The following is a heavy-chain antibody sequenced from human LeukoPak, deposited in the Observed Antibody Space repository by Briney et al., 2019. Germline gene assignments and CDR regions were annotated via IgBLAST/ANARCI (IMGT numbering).Heavy chain of an antibody. V-gene: IGHV3-7*01. D-gene: IGHD3-10*01. J-gene: IGHJ4*02. CDR1: GFTFSIYS. CDR2: IKQDGSEK. Sequence: GGSLRLSCAASGFTFSIYSMTWVRQAPGKGLEWVANIKQDGSEKYYVDSVKGRFSISRDNAKNSLYLQMNSLRAEDMAVYYCARAISEESIWGQGTLVTVSS. CDR3: ARAISEESI.